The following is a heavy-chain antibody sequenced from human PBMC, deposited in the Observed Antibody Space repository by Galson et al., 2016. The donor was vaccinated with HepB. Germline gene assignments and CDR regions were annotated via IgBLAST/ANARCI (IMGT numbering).Heavy chain of an antibody. D-gene: IGHD6-19*01. CDR2: IDGPTPNT. CDR1: GFTFRNYA. CDR3: TTGLSHHFDY. V-gene: IGHV3-23*01. Sequence: SLRLSCAASGFTFRNYALSCVRRAPGKGLEWVSHIDGPTPNTHYADSVRGRFSIYRDNSRDTLYLQMDSLTAEDSAMYYCTTGLSHHFDYWGQGTRVTVSS. J-gene: IGHJ4*02.